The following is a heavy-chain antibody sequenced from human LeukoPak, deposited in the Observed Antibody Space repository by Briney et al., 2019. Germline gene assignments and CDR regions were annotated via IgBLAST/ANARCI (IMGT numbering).Heavy chain of an antibody. J-gene: IGHJ6*03. CDR2: IYPGETS. D-gene: IGHD3-3*01. CDR3: ARGGYDFWSGYWGWYYYYYMDV. CDR1: RGSISFYY. V-gene: IGHV4-4*07. Sequence: SETLSLTCTVSRGSISFYYWSWVRQPAGKGLEWIGRIYPGETSNYNPSLKSRVTMSVDTSKNHFSLRLTSVTAADTAVYYCARGGYDFWSGYWGWYYYYYMDVWGKGTTVTVSS.